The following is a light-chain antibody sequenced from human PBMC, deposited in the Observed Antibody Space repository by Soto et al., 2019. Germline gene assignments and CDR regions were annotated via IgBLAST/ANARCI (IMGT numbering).Light chain of an antibody. CDR2: EGS. CDR3: CSYAGTTSFV. Sequence: QSALTQPASVSGSPGQSITISCTGSSSDVGSNNFVSWYQQHPGKAPQFMIYEGSKRPPGISNRFSGSKSGNTASLTIAGLPAEDEADYYCCSYAGTTSFVFGGGTKLTVL. V-gene: IGLV2-23*01. J-gene: IGLJ3*02. CDR1: SSDVGSNNF.